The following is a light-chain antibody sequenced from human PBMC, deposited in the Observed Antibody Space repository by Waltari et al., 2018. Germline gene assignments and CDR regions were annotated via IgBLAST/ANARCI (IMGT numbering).Light chain of an antibody. CDR3: QQYGRSWNT. J-gene: IGKJ2*01. CDR2: GAS. V-gene: IGKV3-20*01. CDR1: QSVSSSY. Sequence: EIVLTQSPGTLSLSPGDSATPSCRASQSVSSSYFAWYLQNPGPAPRLLIYGASSRATGIPDSFSCSGSGTDFTLTISSLEPEDFAVYYCQQYGRSWNTFGQGTKLEIK.